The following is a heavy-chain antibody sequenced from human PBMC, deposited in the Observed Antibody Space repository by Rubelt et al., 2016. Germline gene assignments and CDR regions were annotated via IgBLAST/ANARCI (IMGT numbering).Heavy chain of an antibody. V-gene: IGHV4-39*01. Sequence: QLQLQESGPRLVKPSETLSLTCTVSGASISSSTYYWGWIRQPPGKGLEWIGSVYYSGSTSYNPSLKSRVTISVDTSKNQFSLNLSSVTAADTAVYYCASLPIASACFDSWGQGTLVTVSS. D-gene: IGHD6-13*01. J-gene: IGHJ4*02. CDR2: VYYSGST. CDR3: ASLPIASACFDS. CDR1: GASISSSTYY.